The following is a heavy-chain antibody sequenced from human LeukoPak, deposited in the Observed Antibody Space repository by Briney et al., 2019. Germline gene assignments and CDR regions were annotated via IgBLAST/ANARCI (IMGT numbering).Heavy chain of an antibody. CDR2: IGAAGDP. CDR3: ARGGDARLGGAFNI. Sequence: GGSLRLSCVASGFTFSSFDMHWVRQPTGKGLEWVSGIGAAGDPYYPGSVKGRFIMSRENAKNSLYLQMNSLRAGDTAVYYCARGGDARLGGAFNIWGQGTMVTVSS. V-gene: IGHV3-13*05. CDR1: GFTFSSFD. J-gene: IGHJ3*02. D-gene: IGHD2-8*01.